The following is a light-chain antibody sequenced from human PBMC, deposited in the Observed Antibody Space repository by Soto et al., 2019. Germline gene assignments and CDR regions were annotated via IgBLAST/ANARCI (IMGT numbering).Light chain of an antibody. V-gene: IGKV1-5*03. CDR3: QQYNSYLWT. CDR2: KAS. Sequence: DIQMTQSPSTLPSSVGDRVTITCRASQSISNWLAWYQQNPGKAPHLLIYKASILERGVSSRFSGSGSGTEFTLTISSLQPDDVATYYCQQYNSYLWTFGQGTKVEVK. J-gene: IGKJ1*01. CDR1: QSISNW.